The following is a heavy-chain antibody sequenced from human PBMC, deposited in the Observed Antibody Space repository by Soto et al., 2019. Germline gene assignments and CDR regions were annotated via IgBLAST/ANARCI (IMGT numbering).Heavy chain of an antibody. CDR2: ISGSGGRT. CDR1: GFTFSNYW. Sequence: GGSLRLSCAASGFTFSNYWMHWVRQAPGKGLEWVSAISGSGGRTYYADFVKGRFTISGDNSKNTLYLQMNSLRAEDTAVYFCAGSSGYYYDGFDVWGQGTMVTVSS. CDR3: AGSSGYYYDGFDV. J-gene: IGHJ3*01. D-gene: IGHD3-22*01. V-gene: IGHV3-23*01.